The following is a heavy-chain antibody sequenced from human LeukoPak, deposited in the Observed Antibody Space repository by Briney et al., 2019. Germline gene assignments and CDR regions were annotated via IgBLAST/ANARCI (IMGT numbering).Heavy chain of an antibody. J-gene: IGHJ4*02. CDR1: GFTFSGSA. V-gene: IGHV3-73*01. Sequence: GGSLRLSCAASGFTFSGSAMHWVRQASGKGLEWVGRIRSKANSYATAYAASVKGRFTISRDDSKNTAYLQMNSLKTEDKAVYYCTSPSGSYSLDYWGQGTLVTVSS. CDR3: TSPSGSYSLDY. CDR2: IRSKANSYAT. D-gene: IGHD1-26*01.